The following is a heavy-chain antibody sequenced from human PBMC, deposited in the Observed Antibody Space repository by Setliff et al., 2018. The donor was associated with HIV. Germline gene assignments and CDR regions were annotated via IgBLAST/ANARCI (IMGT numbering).Heavy chain of an antibody. CDR2: IYTSGST. V-gene: IGHV4-61*02. CDR1: GGSISSGGYY. D-gene: IGHD1-26*01. Sequence: PSETLSLTCTVSGGSISSGGYYWSWIRQPAGKGLEWIGRIYTSGSTNYNPSLKSRLTISVDTSKNQFSLKLTSVTAADTAVYYCAKTSVGATGLYAFDIWGQGTMVTVSS. CDR3: AKTSVGATGLYAFDI. J-gene: IGHJ3*02.